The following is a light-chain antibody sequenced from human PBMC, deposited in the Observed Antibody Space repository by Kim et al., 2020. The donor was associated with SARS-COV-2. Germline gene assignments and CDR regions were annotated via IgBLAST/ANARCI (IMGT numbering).Light chain of an antibody. Sequence: VALGQSVRITCQGDSLRSYYATCYQQKPGQALILVIYGKNNRPSGIPDRFSGSSSGNTASLTITGTQAGDEADYYCNSRDSNDNVVFGGGTQLTVL. CDR3: NSRDSNDNVV. J-gene: IGLJ2*01. CDR2: GKN. V-gene: IGLV3-19*01. CDR1: SLRSYY.